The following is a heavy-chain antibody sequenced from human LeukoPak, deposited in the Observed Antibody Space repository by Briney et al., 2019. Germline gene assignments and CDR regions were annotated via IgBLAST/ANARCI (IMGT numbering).Heavy chain of an antibody. CDR3: ARDTGGGYSCYDC. Sequence: GGSLRLSCAASGFTFSSYSMNWVRQAPGKGLEWVSYISSSSSTIYYADSVKGRFTISRDNAKNSLYLQMNSLRAEDTAVYYCARDTGGGYSCYDCWGQGTLVTVSS. CDR1: GFTFSSYS. V-gene: IGHV3-48*01. J-gene: IGHJ4*02. D-gene: IGHD5-18*01. CDR2: ISSSSSTI.